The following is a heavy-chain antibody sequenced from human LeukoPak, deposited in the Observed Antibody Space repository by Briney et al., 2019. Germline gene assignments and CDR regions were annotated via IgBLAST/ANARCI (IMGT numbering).Heavy chain of an antibody. J-gene: IGHJ4*02. CDR3: ARSFPYYYDSSAYTD. V-gene: IGHV4-59*01. D-gene: IGHD3-22*01. Sequence: SETLSLTCTVSGGSISSNYWSWIRQPPGKGLEWIGYTYYSGSTKYNPSLKSRVTISVDTSKNQFSLKLSSVTAADTAVYYCARSFPYYYDSSAYTDWGQGTLVTVSS. CDR1: GGSISSNY. CDR2: TYYSGST.